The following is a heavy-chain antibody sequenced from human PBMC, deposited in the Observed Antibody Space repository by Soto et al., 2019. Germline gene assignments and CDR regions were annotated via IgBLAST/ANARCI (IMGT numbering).Heavy chain of an antibody. CDR1: GFTFSSYA. Sequence: GSLRLSCAASGFTFSSYAMSWVRQAPGKGLEWVGRIKSKTDGGTTDYAAPVKGRFTISRDDSKNTLYLQMNSLKTEDTAVYYCTTGAVAGTGYWGQGTLVTVSS. V-gene: IGHV3-15*01. J-gene: IGHJ4*02. D-gene: IGHD6-19*01. CDR3: TTGAVAGTGY. CDR2: IKSKTDGGTT.